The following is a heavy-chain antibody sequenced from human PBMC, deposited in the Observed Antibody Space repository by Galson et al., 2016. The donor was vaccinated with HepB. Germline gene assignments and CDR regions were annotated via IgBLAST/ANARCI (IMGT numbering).Heavy chain of an antibody. CDR3: ARCFNPMGRGQNWFDP. Sequence: SETLSLTCAVSGGSLSSRDWWSWVRQPPGKGLQRIGEIYHSGTTNYNPSLKSRVTISIDTSKSQFSLELRSVTAADTAVYYWARCFNPMGRGQNWFDPWGQGTLVTVSS. CDR2: IYHSGTT. J-gene: IGHJ5*02. V-gene: IGHV4-4*02. D-gene: IGHD3-16*01. CDR1: GGSLSSRDW.